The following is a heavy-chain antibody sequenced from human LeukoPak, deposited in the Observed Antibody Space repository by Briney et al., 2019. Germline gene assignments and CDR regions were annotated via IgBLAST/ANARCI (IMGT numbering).Heavy chain of an antibody. CDR3: ARGPTISEAGYFDY. D-gene: IGHD2-15*01. V-gene: IGHV4-34*01. CDR2: VNHRGDT. J-gene: IGHJ4*03. Sequence: SETLSLTCAVYGGSFIAYYWSWIRQSPGKRLQWIAEVNHRGDTNYNPSVKGRVTISVDTSKNQFSLKVTSLTAADTAVYYCARGPTISEAGYFDYWGQGTLVTVSS. CDR1: GGSFIAYY.